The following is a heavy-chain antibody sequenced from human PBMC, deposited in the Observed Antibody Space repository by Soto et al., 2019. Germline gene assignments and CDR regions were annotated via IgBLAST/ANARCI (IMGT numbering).Heavy chain of an antibody. V-gene: IGHV3-15*01. Sequence: GGSLRLSCAASGFTFSNAWMSWVRQAPGKGLEWVGRIKSKTDGGTTDYAAPVKGRFTISRDDSKNTLYLQMNSLKTEDTAVYYCTTERSTYYYGSGSYLYGMDVWGQGTTVTVSS. CDR1: GFTFSNAW. D-gene: IGHD3-10*01. J-gene: IGHJ6*02. CDR2: IKSKTDGGTT. CDR3: TTERSTYYYGSGSYLYGMDV.